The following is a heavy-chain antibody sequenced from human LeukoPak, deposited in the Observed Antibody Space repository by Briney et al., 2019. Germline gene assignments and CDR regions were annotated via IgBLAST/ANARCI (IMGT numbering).Heavy chain of an antibody. CDR1: GFTVSSNY. D-gene: IGHD1-26*01. CDR2: ISISGGT. J-gene: IGHJ4*02. CDR3: TKHGERGTNRFDY. Sequence: GGSLRLSCAASGFTVSSNYMSWVRQAPGKGLEWVSVISISGGTYYADSVKGRFTISRDISKNIVFLQMDSLRVEDTAVYYCTKHGERGTNRFDYWGQGTLVTASS. V-gene: IGHV3-53*01.